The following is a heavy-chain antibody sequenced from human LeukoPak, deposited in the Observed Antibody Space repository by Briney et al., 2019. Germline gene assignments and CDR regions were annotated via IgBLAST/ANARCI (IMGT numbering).Heavy chain of an antibody. V-gene: IGHV5-51*01. J-gene: IGHJ5*02. CDR3: ARGQMVRGVIPPFDP. Sequence: PGESLKISCKGSGYNFNTYWIGWVRQMPGKGLEWMGFISPADSDTRYSPSFHGQVTISADKSINTAYLQWSSLKASDTAMYYCARGQMVRGVIPPFDPWGQGTLVTVSP. D-gene: IGHD3-10*01. CDR2: ISPADSDT. CDR1: GYNFNTYW.